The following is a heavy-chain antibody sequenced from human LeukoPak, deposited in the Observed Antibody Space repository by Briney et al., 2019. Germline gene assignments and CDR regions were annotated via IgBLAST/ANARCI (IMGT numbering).Heavy chain of an antibody. CDR3: AKEAYDSSGYVDY. D-gene: IGHD3-22*01. CDR1: GFAFDTYG. Sequence: GGSLRLSCAASGFAFDTYGMTWARQAPGKGLEWVSSISGSGYNTYYADSVKGRFTISRDNSKNTLYLQMNSLRAEDTAVYYCAKEAYDSSGYVDYWGQGTLVTVSS. V-gene: IGHV3-23*01. CDR2: ISGSGYNT. J-gene: IGHJ4*02.